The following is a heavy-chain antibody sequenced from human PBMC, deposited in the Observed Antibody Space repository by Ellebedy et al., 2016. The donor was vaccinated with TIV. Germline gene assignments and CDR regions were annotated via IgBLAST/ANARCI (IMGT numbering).Heavy chain of an antibody. CDR3: ARHPPYCSSTSCYKDY. CDR1: GYSFTSYW. D-gene: IGHD2-2*02. CDR2: IYPGDSDT. J-gene: IGHJ4*02. Sequence: GESLKISCKGSGYSFTSYWIGWVRQMPGKGLEWMGIIYPGDSDTRYSPSFQGQVTISADKSISTAYLQWSSLKASDTAMYYCARHPPYCSSTSCYKDYWGQGTLVTVSS. V-gene: IGHV5-51*01.